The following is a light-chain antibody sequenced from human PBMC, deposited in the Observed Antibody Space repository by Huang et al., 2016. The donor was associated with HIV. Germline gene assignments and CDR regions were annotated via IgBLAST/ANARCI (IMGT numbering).Light chain of an antibody. CDR3: QQYDNLLMYT. Sequence: DIQMTQSPSSLSASVGDRVPITCQASQDISTYLNWYQHKPGKAPELLIYDASNLETGVPSRFSGTGSGTHCTFTISSLQPEDIVTYYCQQYDNLLMYTFGQGTKLEIK. CDR1: QDISTY. CDR2: DAS. J-gene: IGKJ2*01. V-gene: IGKV1-33*01.